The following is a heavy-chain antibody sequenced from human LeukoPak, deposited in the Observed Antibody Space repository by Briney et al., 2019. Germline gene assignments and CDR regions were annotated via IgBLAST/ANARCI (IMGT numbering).Heavy chain of an antibody. Sequence: ASVKVSCKASGGTFSSYAINWVRQATGQGLEWMGWMNPNSGNTGYAQKFQGRVTMTRNTSISTAYMELSSLRSEDTAVYYCARVGSGAIPIAVAGWGNDYWGQGTLVTVSS. CDR1: GGTFSSYA. CDR2: MNPNSGNT. CDR3: ARVGSGAIPIAVAGWGNDY. V-gene: IGHV1-8*02. J-gene: IGHJ4*02. D-gene: IGHD6-19*01.